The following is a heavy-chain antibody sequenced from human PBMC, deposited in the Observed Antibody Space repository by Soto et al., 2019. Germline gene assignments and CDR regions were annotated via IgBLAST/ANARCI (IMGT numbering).Heavy chain of an antibody. CDR3: ARAREPIYWDFDL. V-gene: IGHV1-18*01. J-gene: IGHJ2*01. CDR2: ISAYIGNT. Sequence: GASVKVSCKASGYTFTSYGISWVRQAPGQGLEWMGWISAYIGNTNYAQKLQGRVTMTTKTATSTAYVELRSMRSDDTAVYYCARAREPIYWDFDLWGRGTLVTVSS. CDR1: GYTFTSYG.